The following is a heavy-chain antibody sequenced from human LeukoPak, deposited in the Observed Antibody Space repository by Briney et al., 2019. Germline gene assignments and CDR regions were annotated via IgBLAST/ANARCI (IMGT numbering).Heavy chain of an antibody. J-gene: IGHJ4*02. Sequence: GGSLRLSCAASGFTFSSYAMHWVRQAPGKGLEWVAVISYDGSNKYYADSVKGRFTISRDNSKNTLYLQMNSLRAEDTAVYYCAKDPRSGILTGYGDYWGQGTLVTVSS. CDR2: ISYDGSNK. D-gene: IGHD3-9*01. CDR3: AKDPRSGILTGYGDY. V-gene: IGHV3-30*04. CDR1: GFTFSSYA.